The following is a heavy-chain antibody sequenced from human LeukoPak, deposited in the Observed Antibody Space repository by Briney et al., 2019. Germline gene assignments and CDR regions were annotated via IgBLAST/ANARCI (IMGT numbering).Heavy chain of an antibody. CDR2: MNPNSGNT. CDR3: ARVGPTGDFWSAEGVWFDP. Sequence: ASVKVSCTSSGYTFTSYDINWVRPATGQGLGWMGWMNPNSGNTGYAQKFQGRVTMNRNTSISTAYMELSSLRSEDTAVYYCARVGPTGDFWSAEGVWFDPWGQGTLVTVSS. CDR1: GYTFTSYD. J-gene: IGHJ5*02. V-gene: IGHV1-8*01. D-gene: IGHD3-3*01.